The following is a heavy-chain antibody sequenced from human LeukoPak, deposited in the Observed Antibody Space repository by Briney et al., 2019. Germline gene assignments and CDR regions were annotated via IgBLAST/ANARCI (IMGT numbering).Heavy chain of an antibody. Sequence: GGSLRLSCAASGFTFDDYGMSWVRQAPGKGLEWVSVIYSGGSTYYADSVKGRFTISRDNSKNTLYLQMNSLRAEDTAVYYCAREGGAADNWFDPWGQGTLVTVSS. V-gene: IGHV3-53*01. CDR1: GFTFDDYG. D-gene: IGHD6-13*01. CDR3: AREGGAADNWFDP. J-gene: IGHJ5*02. CDR2: IYSGGST.